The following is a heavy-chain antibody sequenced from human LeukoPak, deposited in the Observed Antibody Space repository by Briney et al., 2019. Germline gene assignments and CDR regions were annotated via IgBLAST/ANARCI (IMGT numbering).Heavy chain of an antibody. CDR3: ARAPSYSSSWYDWYFDL. D-gene: IGHD6-13*01. CDR1: GYTFTSYA. CDR2: INTNTGNP. Sequence: ASVKVSCKASGYTFTSYAMNLVRQAPGQGLEWMGWINTNTGNPTYAQGFTGRFVFSLDTSVSTAYLQISSLKAEDTAVYYCARAPSYSSSWYDWYFDLWGRGTLVTVSS. J-gene: IGHJ2*01. V-gene: IGHV7-4-1*02.